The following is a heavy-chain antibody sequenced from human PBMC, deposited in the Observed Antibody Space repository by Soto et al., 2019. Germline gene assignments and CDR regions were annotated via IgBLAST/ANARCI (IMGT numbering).Heavy chain of an antibody. CDR2: IYYSGST. V-gene: IGHV4-59*01. J-gene: IGHJ6*02. D-gene: IGHD3-10*01. CDR1: GGSISSYY. CDR3: ARGGDLTAYYYYGMDV. Sequence: PSETLSLTCTVSGGSISSYYWSWIRQPPGKGLEWIGYIYYSGSTNYNPSLKSRVTISVDTSKNQFSLKLSSVTAADTAVYYCARGGDLTAYYYYGMDVWGQGTTVTVS.